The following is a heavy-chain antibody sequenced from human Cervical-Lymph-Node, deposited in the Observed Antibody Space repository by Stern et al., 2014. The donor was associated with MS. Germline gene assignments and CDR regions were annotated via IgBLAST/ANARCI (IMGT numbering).Heavy chain of an antibody. CDR1: GGTFSSSA. Sequence: VQLVESGAEVKKPGSSVKVSCKASGGTFSSSAISWVRQAPGQGLEWMGGIIPIFGTANYAQKFQGRVTITADESTSTAYMELSSLRSEDTAVYYCARSYGSGSYTAFDIWGQGTMVTVSS. D-gene: IGHD3-10*01. J-gene: IGHJ3*02. CDR2: IIPIFGTA. CDR3: ARSYGSGSYTAFDI. V-gene: IGHV1-69*01.